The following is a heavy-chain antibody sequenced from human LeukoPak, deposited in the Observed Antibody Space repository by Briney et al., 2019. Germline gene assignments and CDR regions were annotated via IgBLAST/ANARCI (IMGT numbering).Heavy chain of an antibody. CDR1: GGSFSGYY. V-gene: IGHV4-34*01. J-gene: IGHJ4*02. CDR3: ARAQNDNCSSTSCYADY. CDR2: INHSGST. D-gene: IGHD2-2*01. Sequence: TSETLSLTCAVYGGSFSGYYWSWIRQPPGKGLEWIGEINHSGSTNYNPSLKSRVTISVDTSKNQFSLKLSSVTAADTAVYYCARAQNDNCSSTSCYADYWGQGTLVTVSS.